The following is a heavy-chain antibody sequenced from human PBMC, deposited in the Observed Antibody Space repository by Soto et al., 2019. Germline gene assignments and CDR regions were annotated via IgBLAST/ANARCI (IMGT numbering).Heavy chain of an antibody. V-gene: IGHV2-5*02. CDR1: GFSFSTTGVG. CDR3: AHRQAQGIGLAGTFDS. D-gene: IGHD6-19*01. Sequence: QITLKESGPTLVKPTQTLTLTCTFSGFSFSTTGVGVGWIRQPPGKALEWLALIYWDDDKRYSPSLKSRLTSTXXTXKXQVVLTMTNMDPVDTATYYCAHRQAQGIGLAGTFDSWGQGTLVTVSS. J-gene: IGHJ4*02. CDR2: IYWDDDK.